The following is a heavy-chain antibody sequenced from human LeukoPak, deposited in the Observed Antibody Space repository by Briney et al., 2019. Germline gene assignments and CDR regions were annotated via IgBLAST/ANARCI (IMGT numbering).Heavy chain of an antibody. V-gene: IGHV3-23*01. CDR3: AKRGGGMDI. CDR1: GFTFRSYW. D-gene: IGHD2-15*01. CDR2: ISGSGGST. Sequence: GGSLRLSCAASGFTFRSYWMHWVRQAPGKGLEWVSAISGSGGSTYYADSVKGRFTISRDNSKNTLYLQMNSLRAEDTAVYYCAKRGGGMDIWGKGTTVTVSS. J-gene: IGHJ6*04.